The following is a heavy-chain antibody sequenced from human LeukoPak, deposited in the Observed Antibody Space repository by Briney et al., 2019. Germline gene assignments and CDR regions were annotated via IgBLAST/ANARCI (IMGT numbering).Heavy chain of an antibody. CDR3: RRTGGRITD. CDR2: INHSGST. V-gene: IGHV4-34*01. CDR1: GGSFSGYY. D-gene: IGHD1-1*01. Sequence: SETLSLTCAVYGGSFSGYYWSWIRQPPGKGLEWIGEINHSGSTNYNPSLKSRVTISVNTSRNNFSPKLSSITAAETAAYYFRRTGGRITDWGQGTLVTVSS. J-gene: IGHJ4*02.